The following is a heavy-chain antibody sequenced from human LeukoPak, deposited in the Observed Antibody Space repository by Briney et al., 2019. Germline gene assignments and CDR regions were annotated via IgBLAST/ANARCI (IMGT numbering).Heavy chain of an antibody. Sequence: SVKVSCKASGGTFSSYAISWVRQAPGQGLEWMGGIIPIFGTANYAQKFQGRVTITADKSTSTAYMELSSLRSEDTAVYYCARVSGSSSSWGYMDVWGKGTTVTVSS. J-gene: IGHJ6*03. CDR2: IIPIFGTA. D-gene: IGHD6-6*01. V-gene: IGHV1-69*06. CDR1: GGTFSSYA. CDR3: ARVSGSSSSWGYMDV.